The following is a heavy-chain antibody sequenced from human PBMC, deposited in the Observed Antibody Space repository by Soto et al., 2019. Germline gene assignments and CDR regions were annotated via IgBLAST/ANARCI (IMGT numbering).Heavy chain of an antibody. CDR1: GFTFSSYA. J-gene: IGHJ3*02. D-gene: IGHD2-15*01. CDR2: ISGSGGST. V-gene: IGHV3-23*01. Sequence: GGSLRLSCAASGFTFSSYAMSWVRQAPGKGLEWVSAISGSGGSTYYADSVKGRFTISRDNSKNTLYLQMNSLRAEDTAVYYCAKDMGGYCSGGSCLDAFDTWGQGTMVTVSS. CDR3: AKDMGGYCSGGSCLDAFDT.